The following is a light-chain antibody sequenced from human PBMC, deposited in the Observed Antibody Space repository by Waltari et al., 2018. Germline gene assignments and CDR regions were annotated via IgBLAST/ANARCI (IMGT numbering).Light chain of an antibody. Sequence: EILMTQSPATLSVSPGERATLSCRASQGIFSNLAWYQQRPGQPPRPLIYDASTRAPGVPSRFSGSGSGTEFTLTIRSLQSEDSAVYYCQQYNVWPPITFGQGTRLEIK. V-gene: IGKV3-15*01. CDR3: QQYNVWPPIT. CDR2: DAS. J-gene: IGKJ5*01. CDR1: QGIFSN.